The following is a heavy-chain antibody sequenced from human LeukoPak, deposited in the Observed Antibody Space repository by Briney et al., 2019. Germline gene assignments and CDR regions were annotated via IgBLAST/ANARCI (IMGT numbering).Heavy chain of an antibody. CDR1: GYTFTSYD. V-gene: IGHV1-18*01. CDR3: ARGLPPRRNYDSSGYYSYYFDH. CDR2: ISAYNGYT. J-gene: IGHJ4*02. Sequence: ASVKVSCKASGYTFTSYDISWVRQAPGQGLEWMGWISAYNGYTHFAQKFQGRVTMTTDTSTSTAYMELRSLRSDDTAVYYCARGLPPRRNYDSSGYYSYYFDHWGQGTLVTVSS. D-gene: IGHD3-22*01.